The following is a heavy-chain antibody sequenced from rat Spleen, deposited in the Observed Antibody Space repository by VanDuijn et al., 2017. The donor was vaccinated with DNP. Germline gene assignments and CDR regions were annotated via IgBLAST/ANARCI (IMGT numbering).Heavy chain of an antibody. V-gene: IGHV5-31*01. D-gene: IGHD1-4*01. CDR2: ITSSGGST. CDR1: GFTFNNYW. CDR3: ATHTFTPGITTPFAY. Sequence: EVQLVESGGGLVQPGRSLKLSCAASGFTFNNYWMTWIRQVPGKGLEWVASITSSGGSTYYPDSVKGRFTISRDNAENTLYLQMDSLRSEDTATYYCATHTFTPGITTPFAYWGQGTLVTVSS. J-gene: IGHJ3*01.